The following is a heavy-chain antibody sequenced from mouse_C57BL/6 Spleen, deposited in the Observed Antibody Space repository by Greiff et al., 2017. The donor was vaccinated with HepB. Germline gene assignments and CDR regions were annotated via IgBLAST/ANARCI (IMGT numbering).Heavy chain of an antibody. J-gene: IGHJ2*01. CDR2: IYPGSGST. Sequence: QVQLQQPGAELVKPGASVKMSCKASGYTFTSYWITWVKQRPGQGLEWIGDIYPGSGSTNYNEKFKSKATLTVDTSSSTAYMQLSSLTSEDSAVYYCARDYGISSLFDYWGQGTTLTVSS. D-gene: IGHD1-1*01. V-gene: IGHV1-55*01. CDR1: GYTFTSYW. CDR3: ARDYGISSLFDY.